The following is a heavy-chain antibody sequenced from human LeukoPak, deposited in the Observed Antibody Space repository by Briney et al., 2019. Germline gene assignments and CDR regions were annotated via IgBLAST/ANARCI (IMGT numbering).Heavy chain of an antibody. Sequence: PGGSLRLSCEASGFTFSSYGMHWVRQAPGKGLEWVAIISLDGNGRYYVDSVRGRFTIARYHSTNTVDLQMDSLRAEDTAVYYCAKDVNAAKNALHYGADCWGQGNLVPVSS. V-gene: IGHV3-33*06. CDR1: GFTFSSYG. CDR3: AKDVNAAKNALHYGADC. D-gene: IGHD3-16*01. J-gene: IGHJ4*02. CDR2: ISLDGNGR.